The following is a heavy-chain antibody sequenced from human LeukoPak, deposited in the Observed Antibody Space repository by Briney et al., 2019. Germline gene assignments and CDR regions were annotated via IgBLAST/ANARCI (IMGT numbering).Heavy chain of an antibody. J-gene: IGHJ4*02. Sequence: GGSLRLSCAASGFTVSSNYMSWVRQAPGKGLEWVSVIYSGGSTYYADSVKGRFTISRDNSKNTLYLQMNSLRAEDTAVYYCARGGGQWLPYYFDYWGQGTLVTVSS. D-gene: IGHD6-19*01. CDR1: GFTVSSNY. V-gene: IGHV3-53*01. CDR2: IYSGGST. CDR3: ARGGGQWLPYYFDY.